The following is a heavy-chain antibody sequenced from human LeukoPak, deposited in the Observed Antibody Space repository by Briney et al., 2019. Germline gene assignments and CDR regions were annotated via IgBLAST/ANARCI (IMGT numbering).Heavy chain of an antibody. V-gene: IGHV3-23*01. D-gene: IGHD6-6*01. CDR3: TSSSSRGIYYYYYYMDV. Sequence: PGGSLRLSCAASGFTFSSYAMSWVRQAPGKGLEWVSAISGSGGSTYYADPVKGRFTISRDNSKNTLYLQMNSLRAKDTAVYYCTSSSSRGIYYYYYYMDVWGKGTTVTVSS. CDR1: GFTFSSYA. J-gene: IGHJ6*03. CDR2: ISGSGGST.